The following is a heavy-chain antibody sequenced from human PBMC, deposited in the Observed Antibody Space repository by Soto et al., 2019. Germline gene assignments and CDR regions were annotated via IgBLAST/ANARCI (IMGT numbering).Heavy chain of an antibody. V-gene: IGHV3-30-3*01. CDR3: ARDRQQWLNLFDP. CDR2: ISYDGSNK. D-gene: IGHD6-19*01. J-gene: IGHJ5*02. Sequence: QVQLVESGGGVVQPGRSLRLSCAASGFTFSSYAMHWVRQAPGKGLEWVAVISYDGSNKYYADSVKVRFTISRDNSKNTLYLQMNSLRAEDTAVYYCARDRQQWLNLFDPWGQGTLVTVSS. CDR1: GFTFSSYA.